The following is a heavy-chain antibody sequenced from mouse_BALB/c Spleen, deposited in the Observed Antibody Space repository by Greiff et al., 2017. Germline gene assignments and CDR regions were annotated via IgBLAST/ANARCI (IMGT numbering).Heavy chain of an antibody. CDR1: GFTFSSYT. CDR2: ISSGGSYT. CDR3: TRDYYRYDEGYAMDY. J-gene: IGHJ4*01. V-gene: IGHV5-6-4*01. Sequence: EVQLVESGGGLVKPGGSLKLSCAASGFTFSSYTMSWVRQTPEKRLEWVATISSGGSYTYYPDSVKGRFTISRDNAKNTLYLQMSSLKSEDTAMYYCTRDYYRYDEGYAMDYWGQGTSVTVAS. D-gene: IGHD2-14*01.